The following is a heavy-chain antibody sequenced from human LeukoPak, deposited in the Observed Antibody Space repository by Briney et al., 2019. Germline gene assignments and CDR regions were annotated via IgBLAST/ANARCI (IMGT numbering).Heavy chain of an antibody. Sequence: SETLSLTCAVYGGSFSGYYWSWIRQPPGKGLEWIGEINHSGSTNYNPSLKSRVTISVDTSKNQFSLKLSSVTAADTAVYYCARAKSKVVVVAATLGAFDIWGQGTMVTVSS. CDR2: INHSGST. D-gene: IGHD2-15*01. CDR3: ARAKSKVVVVAATLGAFDI. V-gene: IGHV4-34*01. CDR1: GGSFSGYY. J-gene: IGHJ3*02.